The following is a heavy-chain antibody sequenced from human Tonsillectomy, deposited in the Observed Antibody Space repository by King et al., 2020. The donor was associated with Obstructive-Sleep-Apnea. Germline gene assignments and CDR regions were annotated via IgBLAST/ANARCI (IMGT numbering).Heavy chain of an antibody. CDR1: GFTFDEYG. D-gene: IGHD3-10*01. V-gene: IGHV3-9*01. Sequence: VQLVESGGGLVQPGRSLRLSCATSGFTFDEYGMHWVRQGPGKGLEWVSGISWNSGIIDYADSVKVRFTISRDNAKNSLYLQMNSLRAEDTALYFCTKGGFGEPLDIWGQGTMVTVCS. J-gene: IGHJ3*02. CDR2: ISWNSGII. CDR3: TKGGFGEPLDI.